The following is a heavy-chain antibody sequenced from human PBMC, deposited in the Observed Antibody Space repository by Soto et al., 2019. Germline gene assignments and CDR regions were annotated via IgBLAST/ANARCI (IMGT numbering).Heavy chain of an antibody. Sequence: GESLKISCKGSGYSFTSYWISWVRQMPGKGLEWMGRIDPSDSYTNYSPSFQGHVTISADKSISTAYLQWSSLKASDTAMYYCARGTIAARPYYYYYGMDVWGQGTTVTVSS. V-gene: IGHV5-10-1*01. J-gene: IGHJ6*02. CDR3: ARGTIAARPYYYYYGMDV. D-gene: IGHD6-6*01. CDR2: IDPSDSYT. CDR1: GYSFTSYW.